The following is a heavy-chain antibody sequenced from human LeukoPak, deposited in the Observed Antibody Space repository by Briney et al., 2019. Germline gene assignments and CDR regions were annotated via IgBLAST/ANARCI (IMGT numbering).Heavy chain of an antibody. CDR2: IKKDGTYR. D-gene: IGHD3-10*01. Sequence: GGSLRLSCAASGFIFSGHWMHWVRQAPGEGLVCVARIKKDGTYRDYGDSVKGRFTISRDNAKNTLYLQMNSLRVEDTARYNCVREVVVYGCEYWGHGTVCSASS. CDR3: VREVVVYGCEY. V-gene: IGHV3-74*01. J-gene: IGHJ4*01. CDR1: GFIFSGHW.